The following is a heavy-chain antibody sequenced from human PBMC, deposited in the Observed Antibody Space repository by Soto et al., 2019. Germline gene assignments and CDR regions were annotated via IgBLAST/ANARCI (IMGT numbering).Heavy chain of an antibody. V-gene: IGHV5-51*01. CDR1: GYSFTGYW. CDR3: ARHVLDDILTGYYYFYY. D-gene: IGHD3-9*01. Sequence: GESLKISCKGSGYSFTGYWIGWVRQMPGKGLEWIVIIYPGDSDTRYSPSFQGQVTISADKSISTAYLQWSSLKASATAMYYCARHVLDDILTGYYYFYYWGQGTPVTVSS. CDR2: IYPGDSDT. J-gene: IGHJ4*02.